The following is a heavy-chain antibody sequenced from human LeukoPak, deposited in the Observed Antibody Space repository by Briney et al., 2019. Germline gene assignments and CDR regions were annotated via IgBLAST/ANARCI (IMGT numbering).Heavy chain of an antibody. V-gene: IGHV5-10-1*01. Sequence: GKSLRISCQGSGYSFTNYWISWVRQMPGKGLEWMGRINPIDSYTKYSPSFQGHVTILVDKSINTAYLQWSSLKASDTAIYYCARRGSGSYLEFDYWGQGTVVTVSS. J-gene: IGHJ4*02. CDR3: ARRGSGSYLEFDY. CDR1: GYSFTNYW. CDR2: INPIDSYT. D-gene: IGHD3-10*01.